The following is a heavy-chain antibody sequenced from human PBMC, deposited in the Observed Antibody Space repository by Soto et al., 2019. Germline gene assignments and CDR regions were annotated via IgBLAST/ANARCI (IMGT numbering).Heavy chain of an antibody. V-gene: IGHV3-74*01. Sequence: EVQLVESGGGLVQPGGSLRLSCAASGFTFSSYWMHWVRQAPGKGLVWVSRINSDGSSASYADSVKGRFTISRDNAKNTLYLHMNSLRAEDTAVYYWARGAYYELWSMDVWGQGTTVTVSS. D-gene: IGHD3-3*01. CDR1: GFTFSSYW. CDR3: ARGAYYELWSMDV. CDR2: INSDGSSA. J-gene: IGHJ6*02.